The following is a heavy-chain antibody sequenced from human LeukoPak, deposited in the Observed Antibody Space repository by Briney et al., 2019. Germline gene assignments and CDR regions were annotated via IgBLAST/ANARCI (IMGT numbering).Heavy chain of an antibody. Sequence: PSETLSLTCTVSGGSISSYYWSWIRQPPGKGLEWIGYIYYSGSTNYNPSLKSRVTISVDTSKNQFSLKLSSLRSEDTAVYFCARVDGSPDYWGQGTLVTVSS. CDR3: ARVDGSPDY. J-gene: IGHJ4*02. CDR1: GGSISSYY. D-gene: IGHD2-15*01. V-gene: IGHV4-59*01. CDR2: IYYSGST.